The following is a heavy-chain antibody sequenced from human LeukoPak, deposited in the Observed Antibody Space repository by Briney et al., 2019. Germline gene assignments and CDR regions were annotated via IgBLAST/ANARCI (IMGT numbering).Heavy chain of an antibody. Sequence: ASVKVSCKASGGTFSSYAISWVRQAPGQGLEWMGWISAYNGNTNYAQKLQGRVTMTTDTSTSTAYMELRSLRSDDTAVYYCARVWYQLPPRTWFDPWGQGTLVTVSS. CDR1: GGTFSSYA. V-gene: IGHV1-18*01. J-gene: IGHJ5*02. CDR2: ISAYNGNT. D-gene: IGHD2-2*01. CDR3: ARVWYQLPPRTWFDP.